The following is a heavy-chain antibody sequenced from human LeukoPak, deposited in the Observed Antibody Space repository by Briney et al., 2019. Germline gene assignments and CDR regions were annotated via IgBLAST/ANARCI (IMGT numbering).Heavy chain of an antibody. V-gene: IGHV4-61*02. J-gene: IGHJ4*02. CDR1: GGSISSGSYY. D-gene: IGHD5-12*01. CDR2: IYTSGST. Sequence: SETLSLTCTVSGGSISSGSYYWSWIRQPAGKGLEWIGRIYTSGSTNYNPSLKSPVPMSVDTSKNQFSLKLSSVTAADTAVYYCARATYSGYDWDFDYWGQGTLVTVSS. CDR3: ARATYSGYDWDFDY.